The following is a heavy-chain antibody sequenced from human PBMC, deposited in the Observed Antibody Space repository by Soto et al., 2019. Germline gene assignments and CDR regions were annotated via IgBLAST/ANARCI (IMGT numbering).Heavy chain of an antibody. CDR1: GFTFSDSA. V-gene: IGHV3-73*02. Sequence: EVQLVESGGDLVQPGGSLKLSCAASGFTFSDSAIHWVRQSSGKGLEWVGRIRTKPNNYATAYGASVEGRFTIFRDDSKNTAYLQMSSLKTEDTAVYYCTRHVVDTTLSSDFWGQGTLVTVSS. CDR2: IRTKPNNYAT. J-gene: IGHJ4*02. D-gene: IGHD1-1*01. CDR3: TRHVVDTTLSSDF.